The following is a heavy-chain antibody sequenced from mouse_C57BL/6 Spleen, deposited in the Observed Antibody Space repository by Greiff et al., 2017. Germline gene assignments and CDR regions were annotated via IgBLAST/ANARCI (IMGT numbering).Heavy chain of an antibody. D-gene: IGHD2-3*01. J-gene: IGHJ3*01. CDR2: IDPEAGET. CDR3: ASEGYGEGFAY. CDR1: GFNFKDYY. Sequence: VQLQQSGAELVKPGASVKLSCTASGFNFKDYYMHWVKQRAEQGLEWIGKIDPEAGETTYAPKFQGKATITADKSSNTAYLQLSSLTYEDTSVYYFASEGYGEGFAYWGQGTLVTVAA. V-gene: IGHV14-2*01.